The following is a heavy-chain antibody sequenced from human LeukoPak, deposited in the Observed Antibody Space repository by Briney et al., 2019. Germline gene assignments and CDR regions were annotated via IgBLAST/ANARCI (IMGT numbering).Heavy chain of an antibody. Sequence: SETLSLTCTVSGGSISSYYWSWIRQPAGKGLEWIGYIYYSGSTNYNPSLKSRVTISVDTSKNQFSLKLSSVTAADTAVYYCARVLLWFGGPNWFDPWGQGTLVTVSS. CDR1: GGSISSYY. J-gene: IGHJ5*02. CDR2: IYYSGST. CDR3: ARVLLWFGGPNWFDP. D-gene: IGHD3-10*01. V-gene: IGHV4-59*01.